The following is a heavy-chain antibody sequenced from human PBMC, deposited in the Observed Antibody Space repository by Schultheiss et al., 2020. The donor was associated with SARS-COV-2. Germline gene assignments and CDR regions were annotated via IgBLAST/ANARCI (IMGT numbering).Heavy chain of an antibody. Sequence: GGSLRLSCAASGFTFSSYSMNWVRQAPGKGLEWVSYSSSSSSTIYYADSVKGRFTISRDNAKNSLYLQMNSLRAEDTAVYYCARRRKDIVDPWRFDPWGQGTLVTVSS. CDR1: GFTFSSYS. CDR3: ARRRKDIVDPWRFDP. V-gene: IGHV3-48*04. D-gene: IGHD2-15*01. CDR2: SSSSSSTI. J-gene: IGHJ5*02.